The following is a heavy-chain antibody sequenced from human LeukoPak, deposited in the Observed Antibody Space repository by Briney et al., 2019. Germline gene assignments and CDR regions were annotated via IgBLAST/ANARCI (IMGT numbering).Heavy chain of an antibody. V-gene: IGHV4-59*11. CDR2: IYYSGST. CDR3: ARDPERRAYYDFWSGNRRGFDP. CDR1: GGSISSHC. Sequence: SETLSLTCTVSGGSISSHCWSWIRQPPGKGLEWIGYIYYSGSTNYNPSLKSRVTISVDTSKNQFSLKLSSVTAADTAVYYCARDPERRAYYDFWSGNRRGFDPWGQGTLVTVSS. J-gene: IGHJ5*02. D-gene: IGHD3-3*01.